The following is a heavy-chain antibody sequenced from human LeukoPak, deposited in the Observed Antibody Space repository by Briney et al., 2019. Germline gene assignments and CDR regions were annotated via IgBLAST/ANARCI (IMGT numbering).Heavy chain of an antibody. CDR3: ARSAIVGATTA. V-gene: IGHV1-69*04. CDR2: IIPILGIA. CDR1: GGTFSSYA. J-gene: IGHJ4*02. D-gene: IGHD1-26*01. Sequence: SVKVSCKASGGTFSSYAISWVRQAPGQGLEWMGRIIPILGIANYAQKFQGRVTITADKSTSTAYVELSSLRSEDTAVYYCARSAIVGATTAWGQGTLVTVSS.